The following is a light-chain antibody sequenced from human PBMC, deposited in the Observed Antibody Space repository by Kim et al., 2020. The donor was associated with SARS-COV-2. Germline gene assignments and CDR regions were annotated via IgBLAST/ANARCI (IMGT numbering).Light chain of an antibody. CDR2: QDN. CDR1: KLGDKH. Sequence: SYELTQPPSVSVSPGQTASITCSGDKLGDKHACWYQQKPGQSPVLVIYQDNKRPSGIPERFSGSNSGNTATLTISGTQAMDEADYYCQAWDTSPTYVFGT. V-gene: IGLV3-1*01. J-gene: IGLJ1*01. CDR3: QAWDTSPTYV.